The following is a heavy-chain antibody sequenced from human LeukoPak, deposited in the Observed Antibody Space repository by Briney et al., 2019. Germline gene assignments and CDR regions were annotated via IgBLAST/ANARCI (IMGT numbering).Heavy chain of an antibody. CDR1: GYTFTTYD. J-gene: IGHJ4*02. D-gene: IGHD4-11*01. CDR2: ISAYNGNT. CDR3: ARGLQIGFLEY. V-gene: IGHV1-18*01. Sequence: GASVKVSCKASGYTFTTYDISWVRQAPGQGLEWMGWISAYNGNTNYAQKLQGRVTLTTDTSTSTAYMDLRSLTSDDTAVYYCARGLQIGFLEYWGQGTLVTVSS.